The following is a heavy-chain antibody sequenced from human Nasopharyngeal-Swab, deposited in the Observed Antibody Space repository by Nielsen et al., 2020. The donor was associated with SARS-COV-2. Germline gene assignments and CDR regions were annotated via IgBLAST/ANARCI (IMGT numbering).Heavy chain of an antibody. CDR2: ISYGGST. CDR1: GVSINSHF. V-gene: IGHV4-59*11. CDR3: ARGLYDGSGLLDS. J-gene: IGHJ5*01. D-gene: IGHD3-22*01. Sequence: SETLSLTCTVSGVSINSHFWSWIRQPPGKGLDWLGYISYGGSTNYNTSLRSRVTISVDTSKSQFSLKLTSVTAADTAVYYCARGLYDGSGLLDSWGHGTLVTVSS.